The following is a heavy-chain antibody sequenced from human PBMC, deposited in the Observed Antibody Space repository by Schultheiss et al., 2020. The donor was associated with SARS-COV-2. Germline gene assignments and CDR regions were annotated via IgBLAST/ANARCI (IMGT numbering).Heavy chain of an antibody. CDR3: ARGPAVAGFDP. Sequence: SVKVSCKASGGTFSSYTISWVRQAPGQGLEWMGRIIPILGIANYAQKFQGRVTITADKSTSTAYMELSRLRSDDTAVYYCARGPAVAGFDPWGQGTLVTVSS. J-gene: IGHJ5*02. D-gene: IGHD6-19*01. V-gene: IGHV1-69*02. CDR1: GGTFSSYT. CDR2: IIPILGIA.